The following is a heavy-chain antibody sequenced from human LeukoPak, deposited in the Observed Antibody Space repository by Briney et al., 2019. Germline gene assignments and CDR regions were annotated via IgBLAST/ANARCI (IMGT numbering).Heavy chain of an antibody. V-gene: IGHV3-30-3*01. J-gene: IGHJ6*02. CDR2: ISYDGSNK. CDR3: ARDLEDYYDSSGGMGV. CDR1: GFTFSSYA. Sequence: GGSLRLSCAASGFTFSSYAMHWVRQAPGKGLEWVAVISYDGSNKYYADSVKGRFTISRDNSKNTLYLQMNSLRAEGTAVYYCARDLEDYYDSSGGMGVWGQGTTVTVSS. D-gene: IGHD3-22*01.